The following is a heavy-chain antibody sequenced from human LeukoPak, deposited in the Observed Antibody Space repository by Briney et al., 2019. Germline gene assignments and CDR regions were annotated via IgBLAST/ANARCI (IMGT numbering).Heavy chain of an antibody. J-gene: IGHJ3*02. Sequence: PSETLSLTCTVSGGSISSYYWSWIRQPAGKGLEWIGRIYTSGSTNYNPSLKSRVTMSVDTSRNQFSLKLSSVTAADTAVYYCARGYCSSTSCYSDAFDIWGQGTMVTVSS. CDR2: IYTSGST. CDR3: ARGYCSSTSCYSDAFDI. CDR1: GGSISSYY. V-gene: IGHV4-4*07. D-gene: IGHD2-2*01.